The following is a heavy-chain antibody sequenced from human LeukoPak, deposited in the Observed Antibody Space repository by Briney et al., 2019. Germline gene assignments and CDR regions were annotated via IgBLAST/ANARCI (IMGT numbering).Heavy chain of an antibody. V-gene: IGHV3-30*03. D-gene: IGHD2-2*01. Sequence: GGSLRLSCAASGFTFSSYGMHWVRQAPGKGLEWVAVISYDGSNKYYADSVKGRFTISRDNSKNTLYLQMNSLRAEDTAVYYCATECSSTSCFPWGQGTLVTVSS. CDR3: ATECSSTSCFP. CDR1: GFTFSSYG. J-gene: IGHJ5*02. CDR2: ISYDGSNK.